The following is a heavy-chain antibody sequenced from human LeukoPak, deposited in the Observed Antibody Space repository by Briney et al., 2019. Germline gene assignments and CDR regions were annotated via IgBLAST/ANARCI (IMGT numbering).Heavy chain of an antibody. Sequence: SETLSLTCTVSGGSISSYYWSWVRQPAGKGLEWIGRIYASGNTNYNPSLKGRLTMTVDTSKNQFSLNLGSVTAADTAVYYCARGRGSSWYYFDSWGQGTLVTVSS. J-gene: IGHJ4*02. CDR1: GGSISSYY. CDR3: ARGRGSSWYYFDS. CDR2: IYASGNT. V-gene: IGHV4-4*07. D-gene: IGHD6-13*01.